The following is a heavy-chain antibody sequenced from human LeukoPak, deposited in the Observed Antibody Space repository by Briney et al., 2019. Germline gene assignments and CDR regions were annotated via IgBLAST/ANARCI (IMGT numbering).Heavy chain of an antibody. CDR3: AKDGDGYNLYYDY. D-gene: IGHD5-24*01. CDR1: GFTFSSYG. CDR2: ISYDGSNK. J-gene: IGHJ4*02. V-gene: IGHV3-30*18. Sequence: GGSLRLSCAASGFTFSSYGMHWVRQAPGKGLEWVAVISYDGSNKYYADSVKGRFTISRDNSKNTLYLQMNSLRAEDTAVYYCAKDGDGYNLYYDYWGQGTLVTVSS.